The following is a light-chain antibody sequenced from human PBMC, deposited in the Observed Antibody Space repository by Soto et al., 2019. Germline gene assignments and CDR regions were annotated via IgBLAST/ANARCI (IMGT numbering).Light chain of an antibody. J-gene: IGLJ1*01. V-gene: IGLV2-14*01. CDR2: EVS. Sequence: QSALTQPPSASGSPGQSVTISCTGTKNDVGDYNYVSWYQQHPGKAPKLIIYEVSNRPSGISDRFSASKSGNTASLTISGLQAEDEADYYCSSYTNSNTRVFGTGTKLTVL. CDR3: SSYTNSNTRV. CDR1: KNDVGDYNY.